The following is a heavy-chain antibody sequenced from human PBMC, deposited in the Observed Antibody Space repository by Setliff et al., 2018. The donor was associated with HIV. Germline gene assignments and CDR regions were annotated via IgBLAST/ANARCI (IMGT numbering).Heavy chain of an antibody. Sequence: GESLKISCKGSGYDFTYNWIAWVRKMPGKGLEWMGIIFPSDSDIKYSPSFQGQVTISADKSISTAYLQWSSLKASDTAMYYCARQRVDTAMVLWGYYYYYMDVWGKGTTVTVSS. D-gene: IGHD5-18*01. CDR3: ARQRVDTAMVLWGYYYYYMDV. CDR2: IFPSDSDI. V-gene: IGHV5-51*01. CDR1: GYDFTYNW. J-gene: IGHJ6*03.